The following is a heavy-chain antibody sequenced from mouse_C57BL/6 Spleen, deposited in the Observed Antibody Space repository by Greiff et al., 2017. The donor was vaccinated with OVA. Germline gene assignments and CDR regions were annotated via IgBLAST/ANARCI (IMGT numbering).Heavy chain of an antibody. Sequence: EVHLVESGGGLVKPGGSLKLSCAASGFTFSSYAMSWVRQTPEKRLEWVATISDGGSYTYYPDNVKGRFTISRDNAKNNLYLQMSHLKSEDTAMYYCARDEGKGWFAYWGQGTLVTVSA. CDR2: ISDGGSYT. CDR1: GFTFSSYA. CDR3: ARDEGKGWFAY. V-gene: IGHV5-4*01. J-gene: IGHJ3*01.